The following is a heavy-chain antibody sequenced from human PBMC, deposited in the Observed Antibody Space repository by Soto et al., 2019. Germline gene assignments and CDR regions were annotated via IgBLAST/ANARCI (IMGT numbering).Heavy chain of an antibody. CDR3: ARECRAAMVRGVIIVAGAWFDP. CDR1: GGSVSRGSYY. V-gene: IGHV4-61*01. D-gene: IGHD3-10*01. Sequence: SKTLPLTCTVSGGSVSRGSYYWSWIRQPPGKARARIGYIYYSGSTNYNPSLKSRVTISVDTSKNQFSLKLSSVTAADTAVYYCARECRAAMVRGVIIVAGAWFDPWGQGTLVTVSS. CDR2: IYYSGST. J-gene: IGHJ5*02.